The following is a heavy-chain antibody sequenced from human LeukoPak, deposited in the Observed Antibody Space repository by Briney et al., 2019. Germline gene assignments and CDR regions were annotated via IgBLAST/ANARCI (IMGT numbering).Heavy chain of an antibody. CDR1: GGSISSYY. CDR3: ARSRGRDGYNRALIIYFDY. V-gene: IGHV4-59*01. Sequence: SETLSLTCTVSGGSISSYYWSWIRQPPGKGLEWIGCIYYSGSTNYNPSLKSRVTISVDTSKNQFSLKLSSVTAADTAVYYCARSRGRDGYNRALIIYFDYWGQGTLVTVSS. J-gene: IGHJ4*02. D-gene: IGHD5-24*01. CDR2: IYYSGST.